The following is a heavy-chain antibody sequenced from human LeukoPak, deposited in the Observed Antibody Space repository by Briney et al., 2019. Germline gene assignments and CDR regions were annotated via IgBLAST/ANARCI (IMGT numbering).Heavy chain of an antibody. CDR1: GGTFSSYA. CDR3: ARDSWQLQTGSWFDP. CDR2: IIPIFGTA. J-gene: IGHJ5*02. V-gene: IGHV1-69*13. Sequence: SVKVSCKASGGTFSSYAISWVRQAPGQGLEWMGGIIPIFGTANYAQKFQGRVTITADESTSTAYMELSSLRSEDTAVYYCARDSWQLQTGSWFDPWGQGTLVTVSS. D-gene: IGHD1-26*01.